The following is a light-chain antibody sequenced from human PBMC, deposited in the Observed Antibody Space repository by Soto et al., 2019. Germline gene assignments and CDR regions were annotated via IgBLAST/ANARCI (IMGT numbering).Light chain of an antibody. J-gene: IGKJ3*01. Sequence: EIVLTQSPGTLSLSPGERATLSCRASQSVSNNYLAWYQQKPGQAPRLLIYGASSRATGIPDRFSGSGSGTDFTLTISRLEPEDFAVYYCQHYGNTPPSVTFGPGTKVDIK. CDR2: GAS. V-gene: IGKV3-20*01. CDR1: QSVSNNY. CDR3: QHYGNTPPSVT.